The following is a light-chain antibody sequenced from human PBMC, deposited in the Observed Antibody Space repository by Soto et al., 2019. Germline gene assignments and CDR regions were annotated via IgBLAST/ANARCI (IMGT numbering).Light chain of an antibody. CDR3: HQLNTYPRT. J-gene: IGKJ1*01. CDR2: AAS. V-gene: IGKV1-9*01. Sequence: DIQLTQSPSFLSASVGDRVIITCRASQGINSYLAWYQQKPGTAPKLLIYAASTLQSGVRSRFSGSGSGTEYTLTLSSLQPEDFATYYCHQLNTYPRTFGQGTKVEV. CDR1: QGINSY.